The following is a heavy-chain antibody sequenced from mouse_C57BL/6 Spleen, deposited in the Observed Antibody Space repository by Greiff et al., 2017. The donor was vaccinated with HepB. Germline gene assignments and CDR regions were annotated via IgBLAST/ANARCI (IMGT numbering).Heavy chain of an antibody. CDR3: ANSNYPYYAMDY. CDR1: GYAFSSSW. V-gene: IGHV1-82*01. D-gene: IGHD2-5*01. CDR2: IYPGDGDT. J-gene: IGHJ4*01. Sequence: QVQLQQSGPELVKPGASVKISCKASGYAFSSSWMNWVKQRPGKGLEWIGRIYPGDGDTNYNGKFKGKATLTADKSSSTAYMQLRSLTSDDSAVYFCANSNYPYYAMDYWGQGTSVTVSS.